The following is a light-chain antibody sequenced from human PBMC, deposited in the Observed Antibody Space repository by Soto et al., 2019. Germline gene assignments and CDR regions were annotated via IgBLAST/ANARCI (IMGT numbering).Light chain of an antibody. V-gene: IGLV1-40*01. Sequence: QSVLTQPPSVSGAPGQRVTISCTGSSSNIGAGYDVHWYQQLPGTAPKLLIYGNSNRPSGVPDRFSGSKSGTSASLAITGLQAEDEADYYCQSYDSSLSVDVFGTGTKVTVL. CDR3: QSYDSSLSVDV. CDR1: SSNIGAGYD. J-gene: IGLJ1*01. CDR2: GNS.